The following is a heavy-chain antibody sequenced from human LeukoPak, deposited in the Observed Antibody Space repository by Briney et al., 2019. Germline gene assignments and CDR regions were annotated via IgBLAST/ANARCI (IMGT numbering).Heavy chain of an antibody. V-gene: IGHV5-51*01. Sequence: GESLKISCKGSGYNFTIYWIGWVRQMPGKGPEWMGIIYPGDSDTRHSPSFQGQVTISADKSISTAYLQWSSLKASDTAVYYCARRVSYYGMDVWGQGTTVTVSS. CDR2: IYPGDSDT. CDR1: GYNFTIYW. J-gene: IGHJ6*02. CDR3: ARRVSYYGMDV. D-gene: IGHD3-16*02.